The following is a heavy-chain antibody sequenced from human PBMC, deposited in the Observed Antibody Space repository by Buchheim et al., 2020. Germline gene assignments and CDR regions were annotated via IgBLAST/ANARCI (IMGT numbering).Heavy chain of an antibody. CDR1: GFTFNTYA. J-gene: IGHJ6*02. V-gene: IGHV3-23*01. D-gene: IGHD3-3*01. CDR2: ISGGGSNT. Sequence: EVQLLESGGGLVQPGGSLRPSCAASGFTFNTYAMTWVRQAPGKGLEWVSGISGGGSNTYYADSVNGRFTISRDNSKNTMYLQMNSLRAEDTAVYYCAKDVVFGVLVGYHYGLDVWGQGTT. CDR3: AKDVVFGVLVGYHYGLDV.